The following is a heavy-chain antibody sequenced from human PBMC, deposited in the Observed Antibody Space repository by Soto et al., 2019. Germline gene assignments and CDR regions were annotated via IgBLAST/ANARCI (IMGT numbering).Heavy chain of an antibody. V-gene: IGHV1-8*01. CDR2: MNPNTGNS. J-gene: IGHJ4*02. D-gene: IGHD3-9*01. Sequence: ASVKVSCKASGYTFTSSDINWVRQAPGQGLEWMGWMNPNTGNSGFAQKFQGRVTMTSDTSISTAYMELSSLRSEDSAVYYCSYDTFGDKDFWGQGTPVTVSS. CDR1: GYTFTSSD. CDR3: SYDTFGDKDF.